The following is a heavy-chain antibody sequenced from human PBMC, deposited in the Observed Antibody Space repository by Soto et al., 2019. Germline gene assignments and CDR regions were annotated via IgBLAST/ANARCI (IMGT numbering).Heavy chain of an antibody. J-gene: IGHJ6*02. CDR1: GFTFNNYG. CDR3: AKGHSDSFGNYDYCGMDV. V-gene: IGHV3-23*01. Sequence: QLLESGGGLVQPGGSLRLSCAASGFTFNNYGMSWVRQAPGKGLEWIGAITGAGGSTYNADSVKGRFSISRDNSKKTVYLQLDSLRVEDTAVYYCAKGHSDSFGNYDYCGMDVWGQGTTVTVSS. CDR2: ITGAGGST. D-gene: IGHD4-4*01.